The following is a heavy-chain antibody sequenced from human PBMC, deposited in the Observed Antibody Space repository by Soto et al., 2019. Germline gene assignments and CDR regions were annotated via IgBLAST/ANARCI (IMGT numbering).Heavy chain of an antibody. J-gene: IGHJ6*02. Sequence: GGSLRLSGAASGFTFSSYAMHWVRQAPGKGLEWVAVISYDGSNKYYADSVKGRFTISRDNSKNTLYLQMNSLRAEDTAVYYCARGWVNDFWSGYNYYYGMDVWGQGTTVTVSS. D-gene: IGHD3-3*01. CDR1: GFTFSSYA. V-gene: IGHV3-30-3*01. CDR3: ARGWVNDFWSGYNYYYGMDV. CDR2: ISYDGSNK.